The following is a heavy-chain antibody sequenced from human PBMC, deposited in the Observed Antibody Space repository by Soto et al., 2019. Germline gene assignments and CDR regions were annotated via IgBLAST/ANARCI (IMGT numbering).Heavy chain of an antibody. CDR3: ARAPTHHCSGGSCYWVYFDY. J-gene: IGHJ4*02. CDR2: IYHSGST. CDR1: CGPISSGGYS. V-gene: IGHV4-30-2*01. Sequence: PSETLSVICAVSCGPISSGGYSWSWIRQPPGKGLEWIGYIYHSGSTYYNPSLKSRVTISVDRSKNQFSLKLSSVTAADTAVYYCARAPTHHCSGGSCYWVYFDYWGQGTLVTVSS. D-gene: IGHD2-15*01.